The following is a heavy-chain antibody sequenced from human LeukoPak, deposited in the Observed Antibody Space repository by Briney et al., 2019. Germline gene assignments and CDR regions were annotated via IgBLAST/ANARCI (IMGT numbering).Heavy chain of an antibody. CDR2: ISSGGGTT. CDR3: AKFYDILTGYFDY. CDR1: GFTFSSYA. V-gene: IGHV3-23*01. J-gene: IGHJ4*02. D-gene: IGHD3-9*01. Sequence: GGSLRLSCAASGFTFSSYAMSWVRQSPGKGLEWVSAISSGGGTTYYANFADSVKGRFTISRDNSKNALYLQMNSLRAEDTAVYYCAKFYDILTGYFDYWGQGTLVTVSS.